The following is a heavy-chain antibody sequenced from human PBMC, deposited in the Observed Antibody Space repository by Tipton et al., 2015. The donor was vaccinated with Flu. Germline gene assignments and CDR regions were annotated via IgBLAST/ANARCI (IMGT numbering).Heavy chain of an antibody. CDR1: GFTFSSYG. CDR2: LWFDGSNE. Sequence: SLRLSCAASGFTFSSYGMHWVRQAPGKGLEWVANLWFDGSNEYYVDSVKGRFTVSRDYSKNTLFLQMNSVRVEDTAVYYCAREIGEHYFDYWGQGTLVTVSS. D-gene: IGHD3-16*01. CDR3: AREIGEHYFDY. V-gene: IGHV3-33*08. J-gene: IGHJ4*02.